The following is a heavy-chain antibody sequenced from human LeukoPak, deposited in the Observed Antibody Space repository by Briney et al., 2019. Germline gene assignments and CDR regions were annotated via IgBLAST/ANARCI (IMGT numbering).Heavy chain of an antibody. CDR1: GFTFSSYW. D-gene: IGHD5-18*01. Sequence: GGSLRLSCAASGFTFSSYWMHWVRQAPGKGLVWVSRINSDGSSTSYADSVKGRFTISRDNAKNTLYLQMNSLRAEDTAVYYCAQGLYIYGLTEDAFDIWGQGTMVTVSS. J-gene: IGHJ3*02. CDR2: INSDGSST. CDR3: AQGLYIYGLTEDAFDI. V-gene: IGHV3-74*01.